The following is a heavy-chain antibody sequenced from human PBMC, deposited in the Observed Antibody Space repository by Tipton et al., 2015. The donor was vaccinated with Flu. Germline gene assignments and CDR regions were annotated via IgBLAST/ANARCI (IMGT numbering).Heavy chain of an antibody. D-gene: IGHD3-9*01. CDR3: ARDLMGRLAPSKY. CDR2: IGSKASGGTI. J-gene: IGHJ4*02. Sequence: SLRLSCTASGFIFGDYSMSWVRQAPGKGLEWVGSIGSKASGGTIQYAASVKGRFSISRDDSKSIAYLHVDSLKTEDTAVYFCARDLMGRLAPSKYWGQGTLVIVSS. CDR1: GFIFGDYS. V-gene: IGHV3-49*04.